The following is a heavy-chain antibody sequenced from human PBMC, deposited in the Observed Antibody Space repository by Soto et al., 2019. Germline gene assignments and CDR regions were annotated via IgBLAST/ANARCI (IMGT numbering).Heavy chain of an antibody. D-gene: IGHD2-15*01. J-gene: IGHJ5*02. CDR3: ARDQMDGYCSGGSCYPKYNWFDP. V-gene: IGHV3-30-3*01. CDR2: ISYDGSNK. CDR1: GFTFSSYA. Sequence: GSLRLSCAASGFTFSSYAMHWVRQAPGKGPEWVAVISYDGSNKYYADSVKGRFTISRDNSKNTLYLQMNSLRAEDTAVYYCARDQMDGYCSGGSCYPKYNWFDPWGQGTLVTVSS.